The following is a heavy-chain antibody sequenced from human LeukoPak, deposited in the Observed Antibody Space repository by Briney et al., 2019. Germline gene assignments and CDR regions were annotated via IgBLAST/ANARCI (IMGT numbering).Heavy chain of an antibody. CDR2: INHSGGT. D-gene: IGHD2-2*01. CDR1: GGSFSGYY. V-gene: IGHV4-34*01. J-gene: IGHJ4*02. Sequence: SETLSLTCAVYGGSFSGYYWSWIRQPPGKGLEWIGEINHSGGTNYNPSLKSRVTISVDTSKNQFSLKLSSVTAADTAVYYCARTACSSTSCYVRRYSFDYWGQGTLVTVSS. CDR3: ARTACSSTSCYVRRYSFDY.